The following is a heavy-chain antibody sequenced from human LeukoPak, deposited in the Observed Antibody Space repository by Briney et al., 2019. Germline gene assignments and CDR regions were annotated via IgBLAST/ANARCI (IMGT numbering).Heavy chain of an antibody. J-gene: IGHJ3*02. Sequence: PGGSLRLSCAASGFTFSSYGMHWVRQAPGKGLEWVAFIRYDGSNKYYADSVKGRFTISRDNSKNTLYLQMNSLRADDTAVYYCAKDARWLAPGTFDIWGQGTMVTVS. D-gene: IGHD6-19*01. CDR2: IRYDGSNK. CDR1: GFTFSSYG. V-gene: IGHV3-30*02. CDR3: AKDARWLAPGTFDI.